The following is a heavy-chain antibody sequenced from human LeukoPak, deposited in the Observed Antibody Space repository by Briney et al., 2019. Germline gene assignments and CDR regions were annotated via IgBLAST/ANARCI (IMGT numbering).Heavy chain of an antibody. D-gene: IGHD6-13*01. J-gene: IGHJ4*02. CDR3: ARVKGGIAAAGNYFDY. Sequence: GGSLRLSCAASGFTFSDYYMSWIRQAPGKGLEWVSYISSSGSTIYYADSVKGRFTISRDNAKNTLHLQMDSLNTEDTAVYYCARVKGGIAAAGNYFDYWGQGTLVTVSS. V-gene: IGHV3-11*04. CDR1: GFTFSDYY. CDR2: ISSSGSTI.